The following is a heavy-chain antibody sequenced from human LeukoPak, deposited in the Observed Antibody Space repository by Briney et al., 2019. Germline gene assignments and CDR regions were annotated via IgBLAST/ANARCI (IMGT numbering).Heavy chain of an antibody. CDR3: ARPVTLARVWFDP. CDR2: IKQDGSEK. V-gene: IGHV3-7*01. J-gene: IGHJ5*02. Sequence: PGGSLRLSCAASGFTVSSNYMSWVRQAPGKGLEWVANIKQDGSEKYYVDSVKGRFTISRDNAKNSLYLQMNSLRAEDTAVYYCARPVTLARVWFDPWGQGTLVTVSS. CDR1: GFTVSSNY.